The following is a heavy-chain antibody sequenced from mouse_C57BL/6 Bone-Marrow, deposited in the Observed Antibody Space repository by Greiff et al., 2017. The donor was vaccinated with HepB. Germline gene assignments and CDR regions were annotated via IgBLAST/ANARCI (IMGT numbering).Heavy chain of an antibody. CDR2: IRNKANGYTT. V-gene: IGHV7-3*01. Sequence: EVMLVESGGGLVQPGGSLSLSCAASGFTFTDYYMSWVRQPPGKALEWLGFIRNKANGYTTEYSASVKGRFTISRDNSQSILYLQMNALGAEDSATYYCARNWVSFDSWGQGTTLTVSS. J-gene: IGHJ2*01. D-gene: IGHD4-1*01. CDR1: GFTFTDYY. CDR3: ARNWVSFDS.